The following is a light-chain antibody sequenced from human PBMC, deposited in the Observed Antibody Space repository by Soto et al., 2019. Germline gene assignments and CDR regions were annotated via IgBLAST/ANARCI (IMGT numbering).Light chain of an antibody. CDR1: QSVDSSY. V-gene: IGKV3-20*01. J-gene: IGKJ4*01. CDR2: GAS. Sequence: EIVLTQTPGTRSLSPGERATLSCRASQSVDSSYLAWYQQKPGQAPRLLIYGASSRATGIPDRFSGSGSGTDFTLTISRLEPEDFAVYYCQQYGSSPRVTFGGGTKVEIK. CDR3: QQYGSSPRVT.